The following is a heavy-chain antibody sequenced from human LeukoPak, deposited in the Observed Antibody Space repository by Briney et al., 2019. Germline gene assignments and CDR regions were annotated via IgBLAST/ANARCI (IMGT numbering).Heavy chain of an antibody. V-gene: IGHV3-49*04. CDR3: TREDIAAAAGLDY. D-gene: IGHD6-13*01. CDR2: IRSKAYGGTT. CDR1: GFTFGDYA. J-gene: IGHJ4*02. Sequence: PGRSLRLSCTSCGFTFGDYAMSWVRQAPGKGLEWVGFIRSKAYGGTTEYAASVKGRFTISRDDSKSIAYLQMNSLKTEDTAVYYCTREDIAAAAGLDYWGQGTLVTVFS.